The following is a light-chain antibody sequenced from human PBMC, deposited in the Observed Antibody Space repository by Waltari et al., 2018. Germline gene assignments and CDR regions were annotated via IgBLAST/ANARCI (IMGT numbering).Light chain of an antibody. Sequence: RATGRVGYFGACYQPKPGQAPRLLISDASSRATGIPTRFSGSGSGTDFTLTISSLEPEDFAVYYCQQRSSWPPRTFGQGTKVEIK. CDR1: GRVGYF. J-gene: IGKJ1*01. CDR2: DAS. CDR3: QQRSSWPPRT. V-gene: IGKV3-11*01.